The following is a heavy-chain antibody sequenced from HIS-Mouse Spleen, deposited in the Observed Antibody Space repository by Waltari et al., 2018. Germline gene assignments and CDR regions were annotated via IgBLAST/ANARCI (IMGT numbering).Heavy chain of an antibody. CDR1: GYTFTSYD. CDR3: ARIGSHRRGYSYGYWFDP. D-gene: IGHD5-18*01. Sequence: QVQLVQSGAEVKKPGASVKVSCKASGYTFTSYDINWVRQATGQGLEWRGWVNPNHGNTGYAQKLQGRVTMTRNTSISTAYRELSSLRSEDTAVYYCARIGSHRRGYSYGYWFDPWGQGTLVTVSS. J-gene: IGHJ5*02. CDR2: VNPNHGNT. V-gene: IGHV1-8*01.